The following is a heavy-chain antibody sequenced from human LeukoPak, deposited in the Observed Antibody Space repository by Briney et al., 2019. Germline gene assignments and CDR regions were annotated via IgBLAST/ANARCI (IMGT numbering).Heavy chain of an antibody. D-gene: IGHD3-10*01. Sequence: GSSVKVSCKASGGTFSSCGLSWVRQAPGHALEWMGGIIPIFGTANYAQKFQGRVTITADESTSTAYMELSSLRSEDTAVYYCATWPMVRGVISYFDYWGQGTLVTVSS. CDR1: GGTFSSCG. V-gene: IGHV1-69*01. CDR2: IIPIFGTA. CDR3: ATWPMVRGVISYFDY. J-gene: IGHJ4*02.